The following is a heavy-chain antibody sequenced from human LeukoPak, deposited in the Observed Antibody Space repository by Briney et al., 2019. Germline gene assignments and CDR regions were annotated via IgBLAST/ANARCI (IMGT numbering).Heavy chain of an antibody. D-gene: IGHD2-8*01. CDR1: GGSISIYY. Sequence: SETLSLTCTVSGGSISIYYWSWIRQPPGKGLEWIGYIYYSGSTNYNPSLRSRVSISVDTSRNQFSLKLRSVPAADTAVYYCASHVDGYCTNGVCYRFDYWGQGTLVTVSS. V-gene: IGHV4-59*08. CDR3: ASHVDGYCTNGVCYRFDY. J-gene: IGHJ4*02. CDR2: IYYSGST.